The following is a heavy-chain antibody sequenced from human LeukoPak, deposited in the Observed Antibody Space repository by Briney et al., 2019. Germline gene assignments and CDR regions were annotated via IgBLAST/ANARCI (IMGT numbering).Heavy chain of an antibody. J-gene: IGHJ4*02. D-gene: IGHD3-3*01. V-gene: IGHV3-30*03. Sequence: GGSLRLSCAPSGFTFSRHGMHWVRQAPGKGLEWVAIISNDGSGKYYAHSVEGRFTISRDNSKNTLYLQMDSLRAEDTAVYYCARDRAWNSFDYWGQGTLVTVSS. CDR3: ARDRAWNSFDY. CDR1: GFTFSRHG. CDR2: ISNDGSGK.